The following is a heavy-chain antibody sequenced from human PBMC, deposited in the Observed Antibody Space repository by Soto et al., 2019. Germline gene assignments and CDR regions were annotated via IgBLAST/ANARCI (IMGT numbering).Heavy chain of an antibody. J-gene: IGHJ6*03. V-gene: IGHV3-33*01. D-gene: IGHD2-2*01. CDR3: AREVVPAAIDYYYYYMDV. CDR1: GFTFSSYG. Sequence: GGSLRLSCAASGFTFSSYGMHWVRQAPGKGLEWVAVIWYDGSNKYYADSVKGRFTISRDNSKNTLYLQMNSLRAEDTAVYYCAREVVPAAIDYYYYYMDVWGKGTTVTVSS. CDR2: IWYDGSNK.